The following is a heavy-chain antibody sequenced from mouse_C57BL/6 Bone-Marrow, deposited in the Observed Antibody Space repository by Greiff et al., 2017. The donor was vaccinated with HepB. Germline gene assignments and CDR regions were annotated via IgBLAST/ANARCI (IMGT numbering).Heavy chain of an antibody. CDR3: ARKGYFDV. CDR2: INPGSGGT. J-gene: IGHJ1*03. CDR1: GYAFTNYL. Sequence: VKLMESGAELVRPGTSVKVSCKASGYAFTNYLIEWVKQRPGQGLEWIGVINPGSGGTNYNEKFKGKATLTADKSSSTAYMQLSSLTSEDSAVYFCARKGYFDVWGTGTTVTVSS. V-gene: IGHV1-54*01.